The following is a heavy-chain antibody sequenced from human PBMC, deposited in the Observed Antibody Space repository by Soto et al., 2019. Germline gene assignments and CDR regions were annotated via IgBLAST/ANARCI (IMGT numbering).Heavy chain of an antibody. Sequence: PXXSLRLSFAASGFSVNSKYMRWVLQAPGKGLEWVSLIQSGGSTYYAGSVKGRFTISRDFSENTLFLQMNSLRVEDTDVYYCTRDDVHCNGVRCYGVPMDVWGKGTTVTSP. CDR3: TRDDVHCNGVRCYGVPMDV. CDR1: GFSVNSKY. J-gene: IGHJ6*03. D-gene: IGHD2-15*01. V-gene: IGHV3-66*01. CDR2: IQSGGST.